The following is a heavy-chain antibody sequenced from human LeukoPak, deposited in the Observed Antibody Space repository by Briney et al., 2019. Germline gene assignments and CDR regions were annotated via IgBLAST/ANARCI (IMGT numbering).Heavy chain of an antibody. Sequence: GESLKISCKGSGYSFTSYWIGWLRPMPGKGLEWMGIIYPGDSDTRYSPSFQGQVTISADKSISTAYLQWSSLKASDTAMYYCARLWWGSGSPDAFDIWGQGTMVTVSS. V-gene: IGHV5-51*01. J-gene: IGHJ3*02. CDR3: ARLWWGSGSPDAFDI. CDR1: GYSFTSYW. CDR2: IYPGDSDT. D-gene: IGHD1-26*01.